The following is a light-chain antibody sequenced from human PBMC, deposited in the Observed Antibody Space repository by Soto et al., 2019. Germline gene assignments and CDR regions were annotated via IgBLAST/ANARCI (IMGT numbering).Light chain of an antibody. CDR2: DAS. V-gene: IGKV1-5*01. Sequence: DNQMTQSHSTLSASLGERVTITCRASQSSSRWLAWYQQKPGEAPKALIYDASTLRSGVPSRFSGGGSGTEFTLTISSLQPDDFATYYCQQYNTYSTFGQGTRLEIK. CDR3: QQYNTYST. CDR1: QSSSRW. J-gene: IGKJ5*01.